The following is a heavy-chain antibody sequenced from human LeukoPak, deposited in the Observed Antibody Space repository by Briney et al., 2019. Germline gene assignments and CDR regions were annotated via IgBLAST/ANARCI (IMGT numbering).Heavy chain of an antibody. Sequence: KPSETLSLTCVVYGGSFSGYYWSWIRQPPGKGLEWIGEINHSESTNYSPSLKSRVTISLDTSKNQFSLKLSSVTAADTAVYYCARGYKWNDGNWFDPWGQGTLVTVSS. J-gene: IGHJ5*02. D-gene: IGHD1-1*01. V-gene: IGHV4-34*01. CDR2: INHSEST. CDR1: GGSFSGYY. CDR3: ARGYKWNDGNWFDP.